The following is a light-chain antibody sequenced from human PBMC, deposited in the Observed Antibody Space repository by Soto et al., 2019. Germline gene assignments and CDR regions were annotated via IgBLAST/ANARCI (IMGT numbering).Light chain of an antibody. CDR1: QSVSSY. V-gene: IGKV3-11*01. J-gene: IGKJ2*01. CDR2: DAS. Sequence: EIVLTQSPATLSLSPGERATLSCRASQSVSSYLAWYQQKPGQAPRLLIYDASNRATGIPARFSGSGSGTDFTLTISSLAPEDFAVYYCQQRRNWPPQNTFGQGTKLEIK. CDR3: QQRRNWPPQNT.